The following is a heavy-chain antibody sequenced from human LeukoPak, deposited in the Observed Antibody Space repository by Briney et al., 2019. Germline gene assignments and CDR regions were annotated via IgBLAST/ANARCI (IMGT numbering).Heavy chain of an antibody. V-gene: IGHV4-31*03. J-gene: IGHJ4*02. D-gene: IGHD3-22*01. CDR1: GGSISSGGYY. CDR2: IYYSGST. Sequence: SQTPSLTCTVSGGSISSGGYYWSWIRQHPGKGLEWIGYIYYSGSTYYNPSLKSRVTISVDTSKNQFSLKLSSVTAADTAVYYCARGTRGSGFDYWGQGTLVTVSS. CDR3: ARGTRGSGFDY.